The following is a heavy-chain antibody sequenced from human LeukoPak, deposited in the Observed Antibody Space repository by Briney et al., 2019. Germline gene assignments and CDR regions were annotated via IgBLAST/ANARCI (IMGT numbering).Heavy chain of an antibody. CDR1: RLIFSGYY. J-gene: IGHJ4*02. CDR2: ITSSGSMM. V-gene: IGHV3-11*01. D-gene: IGHD2-2*01. Sequence: GGSLRLSCAAPRLIFSGYYMGWIRQAPGNGLEWVSYITSSGSMMYYADSVKGRFTISRDNAKNSLYVQMDSLRAEDTAIYYCARVRGYCSSTSCYPYYFDYWGQGTLVTVSS. CDR3: ARVRGYCSSTSCYPYYFDY.